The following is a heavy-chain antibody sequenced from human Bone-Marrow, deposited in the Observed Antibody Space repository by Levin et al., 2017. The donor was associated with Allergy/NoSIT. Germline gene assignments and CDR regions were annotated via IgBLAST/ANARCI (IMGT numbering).Heavy chain of an antibody. J-gene: IGHJ6*02. V-gene: IGHV4-30-4*01. CDR2: IYYSVST. D-gene: IGHD3-10*01. CDR1: GVSISSGDYY. Sequence: SQTLSLTCTVSGVSISSGDYYWSWIRQPPGKGLEWIGYIYYSVSTYYSPSLKSRLTISINTSKNQLSLNLTSVTAADSATYSCVRQGTIYYYGMDVWGRGTTVTVSS. CDR3: VRQGTIYYYGMDV.